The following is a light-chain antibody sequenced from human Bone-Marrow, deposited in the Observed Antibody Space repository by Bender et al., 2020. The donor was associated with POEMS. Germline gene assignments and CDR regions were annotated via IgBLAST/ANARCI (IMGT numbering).Light chain of an antibody. V-gene: IGLV1-51*01. Sequence: QSVLTQPPSVSAAPGQKVTISCSGTSSNIGINYVSCYHQLPGPAPRLLIYDNDKRPSGITDRFSGSKAGTSASLAITGLQAEDEADDYCQSYDGLRGSVFGGGTKLTVL. CDR1: SSNIGINY. CDR2: DND. CDR3: QSYDGLRGSV. J-gene: IGLJ2*01.